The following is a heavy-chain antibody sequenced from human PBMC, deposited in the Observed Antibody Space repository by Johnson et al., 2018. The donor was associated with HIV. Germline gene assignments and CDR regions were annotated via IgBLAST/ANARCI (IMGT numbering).Heavy chain of an antibody. D-gene: IGHD6-19*01. J-gene: IGHJ3*02. V-gene: IGHV3-20*04. CDR2: INWNGGST. Sequence: VQLVESGGGLVQPGGSLRLSCAASGFTVSSNYMSWVRQAPGKGLEWVSRINWNGGSTGYADSVKGRFTISRDNAKNSLYLQMNSLRDEDTAVYYCARDGVYSSPWDAFDIWGQGTIVTVSS. CDR1: GFTVSSNY. CDR3: ARDGVYSSPWDAFDI.